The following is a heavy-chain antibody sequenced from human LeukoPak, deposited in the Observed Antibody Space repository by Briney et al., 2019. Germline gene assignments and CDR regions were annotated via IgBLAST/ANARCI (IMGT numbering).Heavy chain of an antibody. CDR2: ISPHTGNT. Sequence: ASVKVSRKASGYAFSRFSFTWLRQAPGHGLEWLGWISPHTGNTSYSEKFQGRVTMTRDPSTNTAYMGLRSLKSDDTAVYYCANPSSSWHDAFDMWGQGTMVIVSS. J-gene: IGHJ3*02. V-gene: IGHV1-18*01. D-gene: IGHD6-19*01. CDR3: ANPSSSWHDAFDM. CDR1: GYAFSRFS.